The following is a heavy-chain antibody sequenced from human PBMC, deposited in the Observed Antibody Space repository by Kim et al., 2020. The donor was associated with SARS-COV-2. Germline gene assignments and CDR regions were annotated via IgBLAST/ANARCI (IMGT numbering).Heavy chain of an antibody. J-gene: IGHJ4*02. D-gene: IGHD1-26*01. CDR2: IIPILGIA. Sequence: SVKVSCKASGGTFSSYAISWVRQAPGQGLEWMGRIIPILGIANYAQKFQGRVTITADKSTSTAYMELSSLRSEDTAVYYCARDFGYSGSELGPSYWGQGTLVTVSS. V-gene: IGHV1-69*04. CDR3: ARDFGYSGSELGPSY. CDR1: GGTFSSYA.